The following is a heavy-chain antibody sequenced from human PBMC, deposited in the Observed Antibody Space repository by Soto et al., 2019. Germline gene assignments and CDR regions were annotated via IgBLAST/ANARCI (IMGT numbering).Heavy chain of an antibody. Sequence: NPSETLSLTCSVSGGSISSSSHYWGWIRQSPGKGLEWIGTIYYSGNTYYNPSLKSRVTISVDKSKKQFSLRLSSVTAADTDVYYCARNDSYRSGWYTAWYHYSALAVWGQGTAVT. D-gene: IGHD6-19*01. CDR3: ARNDSYRSGWYTAWYHYSALAV. CDR1: GGSISSSSHY. CDR2: IYYSGNT. V-gene: IGHV4-39*01. J-gene: IGHJ6*02.